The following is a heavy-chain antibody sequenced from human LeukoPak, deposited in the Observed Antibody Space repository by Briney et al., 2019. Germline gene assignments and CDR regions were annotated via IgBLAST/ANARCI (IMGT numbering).Heavy chain of an antibody. CDR2: IYYSGST. Sequence: PSETLSLTCTVSGGSISSSSYYWGWIRQPPGKGLEWIGSIYYSGSTYYNPSLKSRVTISVDTSKNQFSLKLSSVTAADTAVYYCARLIVVPAVISDPFDYWGQGTLVTVSS. CDR1: GGSISSSSYY. D-gene: IGHD2-2*02. CDR3: ARLIVVPAVISDPFDY. J-gene: IGHJ4*02. V-gene: IGHV4-39*01.